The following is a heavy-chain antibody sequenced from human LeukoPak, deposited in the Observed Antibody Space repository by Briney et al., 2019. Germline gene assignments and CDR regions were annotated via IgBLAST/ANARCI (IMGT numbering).Heavy chain of an antibody. V-gene: IGHV4-4*07. CDR2: TSSSGSS. CDR3: ARDEALHWFDP. D-gene: IGHD4-11*01. CDR1: GGSISSYY. J-gene: IGHJ5*02. Sequence: SETLSLTCTVSGGSISSYYWSWIRQPAGKALEWIGHTSSSGSSNYNPSLQSRVAISVDTSKNQFSLKLTSVTAAATAVYYCARDEALHWFDPWGQGTLVTVSS.